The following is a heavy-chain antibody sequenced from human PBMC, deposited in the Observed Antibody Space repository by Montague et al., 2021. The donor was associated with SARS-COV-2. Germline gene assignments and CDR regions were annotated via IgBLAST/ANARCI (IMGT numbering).Heavy chain of an antibody. CDR1: GFPFSSYA. CDR3: ARGRGVITFGGVIGYDAFDI. CDR2: ISYDGSNK. V-gene: IGHV3-30-3*01. D-gene: IGHD3-16*02. J-gene: IGHJ3*02. Sequence: SRSLSFSASGFPFSSYAMHWVRQAPGKGLEWVAVISYDGSNKYYADSVKGRFTISRDNSKNTLYLQMNSLRAEDTAVYYCARGRGVITFGGVIGYDAFDIWGQGTMVTVSS.